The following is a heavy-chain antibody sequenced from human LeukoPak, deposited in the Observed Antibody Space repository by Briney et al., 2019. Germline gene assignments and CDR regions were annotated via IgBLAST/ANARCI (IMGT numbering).Heavy chain of an antibody. CDR1: GYTFTSYG. J-gene: IGHJ4*02. CDR2: INANNGNT. V-gene: IGHV1-18*01. D-gene: IGHD1-26*01. CDR3: ARDQRVGATAVDY. Sequence: GASVKVSCKASGYTFTSYGITWVRQAPGQGLEWMGWINANNGNTNYAQNLQGRVTMTRDTSTSTAYMEVRSLRSDDTAVYYCARDQRVGATAVDYWGQGTLVTVSS.